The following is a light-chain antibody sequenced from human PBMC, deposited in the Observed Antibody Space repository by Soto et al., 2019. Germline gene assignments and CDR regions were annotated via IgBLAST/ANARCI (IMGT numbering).Light chain of an antibody. V-gene: IGKV3-11*01. J-gene: IGKJ5*01. CDR3: QQRSNWPPVIT. CDR2: DAS. CDR1: QTFSSH. Sequence: EIVLTQSPATLSLSPGERATLSCRASQTFSSHLAWYQQKPGQAPRLLIYDASKRATGIPARFSGRGSGTDFTLPISSLEHKDFAVYYCQQRSNWPPVITFGQGTRLEIK.